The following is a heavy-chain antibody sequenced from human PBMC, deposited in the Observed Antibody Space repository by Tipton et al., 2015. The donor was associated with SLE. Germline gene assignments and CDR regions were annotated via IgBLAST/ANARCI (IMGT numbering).Heavy chain of an antibody. CDR3: ARGYIVVVTGYYYGMDV. CDR1: GFTFSDYA. V-gene: IGHV3-21*03. D-gene: IGHD2-21*02. CDR2: ISSSSSYI. J-gene: IGHJ6*02. Sequence: SLRLSCAASGFTFSDYAMHWVRQAPGKGLEWVSSISSSSSYIYYADSAKGRFTISRDNAKNSLYLQMNSLRAEDTAVYYCARGYIVVVTGYYYGMDVWGQGTTVTVSS.